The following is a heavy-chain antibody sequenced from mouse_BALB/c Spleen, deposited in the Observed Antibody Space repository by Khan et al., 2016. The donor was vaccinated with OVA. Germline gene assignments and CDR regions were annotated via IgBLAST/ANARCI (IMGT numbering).Heavy chain of an antibody. J-gene: IGHJ3*01. CDR2: ITPSNGYT. D-gene: IGHD2-14*01. Sequence: VQLQESGAELARPGASVKMSCKASGYTFTSYTIHWIKERPGQGLEWIAYITPSNGYTNYNQRFKDKATLTTDKSSTTAYLQLSSLTSDDSAVYNCVRDGAYHRNDGWFAYWGQGTLVTVSA. CDR3: VRDGAYHRNDGWFAY. CDR1: GYTFTSYT. V-gene: IGHV1-4*01.